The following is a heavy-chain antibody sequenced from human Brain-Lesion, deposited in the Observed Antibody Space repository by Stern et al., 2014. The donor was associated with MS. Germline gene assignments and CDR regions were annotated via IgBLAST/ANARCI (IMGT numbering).Heavy chain of an antibody. CDR2: VQYDGSHK. CDR3: AKDRQYLTYFFDH. J-gene: IGHJ5*02. D-gene: IGHD2/OR15-2a*01. CDR1: GFTFGSWS. V-gene: IGHV3-30*18. Sequence: VQLVESGGGVVQPGGPLRLSCVASGFTFGSWSMHWVRQAPGKGLEWVSGVQYDGSHKYYADSVKGRFTISRDNSQNTLYMQMSSLRPEDTAVYYCAKDRQYLTYFFDHWGQGSLVTVSS.